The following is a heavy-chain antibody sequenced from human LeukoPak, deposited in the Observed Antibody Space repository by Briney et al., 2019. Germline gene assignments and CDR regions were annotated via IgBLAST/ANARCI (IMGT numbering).Heavy chain of an antibody. CDR2: FDPEDGET. J-gene: IGHJ5*02. CDR1: GYTLTELS. CDR3: ATDLIGSGSPRNWFDP. Sequence: ASVKVSRKVSGYTLTELSMHWVRQAPGKGLEWMGGFDPEDGETIYAQKFQGRVTMTEDTSTDTAYMELSSLRSEDTAVYYCATDLIGSGSPRNWFDPWGQGTLVTVSS. V-gene: IGHV1-24*01. D-gene: IGHD3-10*01.